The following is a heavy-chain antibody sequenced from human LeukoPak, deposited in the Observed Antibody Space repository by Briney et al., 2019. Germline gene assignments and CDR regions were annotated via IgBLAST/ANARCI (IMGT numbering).Heavy chain of an antibody. V-gene: IGHV1-46*01. Sequence: GASVKVSCKASGYTFTSYDINWVRQAPGQGLEWMGRINPGDGSTVYAQKFLGRVTMARDTSTTTVYMELSSLGSDDTAIYFCARTPYTSGLQFYFDNWGQGTLVTVSS. CDR3: ARTPYTSGLQFYFDN. J-gene: IGHJ4*02. CDR1: GYTFTSYD. CDR2: INPGDGST. D-gene: IGHD5-18*01.